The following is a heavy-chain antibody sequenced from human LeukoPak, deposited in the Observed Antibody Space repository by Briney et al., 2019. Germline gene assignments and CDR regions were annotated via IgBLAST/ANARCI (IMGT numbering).Heavy chain of an antibody. CDR1: GFTFSSYM. D-gene: IGHD1-1*01. Sequence: PGGSLRLSCAASGFTFSSYMMNWVRQAPGKGLEWVSSINSGSTYTYYTESVKGRFTVSRDNAKNSLYLQMNSLRAEDTAIYYCARSLTTLTYEGYWGQGTLVTVST. V-gene: IGHV3-21*01. CDR3: ARSLTTLTYEGY. J-gene: IGHJ4*02. CDR2: INSGSTYT.